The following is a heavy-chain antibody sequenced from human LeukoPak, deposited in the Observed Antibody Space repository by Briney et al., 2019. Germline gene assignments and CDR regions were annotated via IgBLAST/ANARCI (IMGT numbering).Heavy chain of an antibody. D-gene: IGHD3-22*01. V-gene: IGHV3-53*01. Sequence: GALRLSCAASGFTVSSNYMSWVRQAPGKGLEWVSVIYSGGSTYYADYVRGRFTISRDNSKNTLYLQMNSLRAEDTAVYYCGGGGGSSGYYANDYWGQGTLVTVSS. CDR1: GFTVSSNY. CDR3: GGGGGSSGYYANDY. J-gene: IGHJ4*02. CDR2: IYSGGST.